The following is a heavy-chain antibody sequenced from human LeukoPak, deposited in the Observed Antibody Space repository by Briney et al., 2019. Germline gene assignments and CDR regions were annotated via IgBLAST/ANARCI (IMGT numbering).Heavy chain of an antibody. V-gene: IGHV4-59*01. CDR1: GGSISSYY. Sequence: SETLSLTCTVSGGSISSYYWSWIRQPPGKGLEWIGYIYYSGSTNYNPSLKSRATISVDTSKNQFSLKLSSVTAADTAVYYCARVLGRDVRSAFDIWGQGTMVTVSS. CDR2: IYYSGST. CDR3: ARVLGRDVRSAFDI. D-gene: IGHD3-10*02. J-gene: IGHJ3*02.